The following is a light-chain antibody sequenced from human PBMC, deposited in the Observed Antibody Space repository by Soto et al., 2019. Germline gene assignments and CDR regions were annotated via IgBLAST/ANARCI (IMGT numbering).Light chain of an antibody. CDR1: HSVSGRY. CDR3: QQYGSSPLLT. V-gene: IGKV3-20*01. J-gene: IGKJ4*01. CDR2: DAS. Sequence: IVLTQSPDTLSLPPGEGATLSCRPSHSVSGRYLAWYQQKPGQAPRLLIYDASSRATGIPDRFSGSGSGTDFTLTISSLEPEDSAVYYCQQYGSSPLLTFGGGTKGDIK.